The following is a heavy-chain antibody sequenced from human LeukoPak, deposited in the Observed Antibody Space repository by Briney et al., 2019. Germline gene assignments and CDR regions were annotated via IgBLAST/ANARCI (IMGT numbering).Heavy chain of an antibody. Sequence: GRSLRLSCAASGFTFGTYGMHWVRQAPGKGLEWVAVISYDVSNKYYADSVKGRFTISRDNSKNTLYLQMNSLRAEDTAVYYCARGPTGSSWYVWVDYWGQGTLVTVSS. J-gene: IGHJ4*02. CDR2: ISYDVSNK. V-gene: IGHV3-30*03. D-gene: IGHD6-13*01. CDR1: GFTFGTYG. CDR3: ARGPTGSSWYVWVDY.